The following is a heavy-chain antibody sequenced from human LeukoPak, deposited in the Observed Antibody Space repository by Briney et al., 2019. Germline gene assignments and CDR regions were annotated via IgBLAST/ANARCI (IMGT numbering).Heavy chain of an antibody. J-gene: IGHJ4*02. V-gene: IGHV4-59*08. Sequence: SETLSLTCTVSGGSITSDYWSWFRQPPGKGLEWIGYVHYRGTTNYNPSLKSRVTVFMDTSKNHFSLSLRSVTAADTAVYYFARVLGDGYSXYWGQGTLVXXXS. CDR3: ARVLGDGYSXY. D-gene: IGHD5-24*01. CDR1: GGSITSDY. CDR2: VHYRGTT.